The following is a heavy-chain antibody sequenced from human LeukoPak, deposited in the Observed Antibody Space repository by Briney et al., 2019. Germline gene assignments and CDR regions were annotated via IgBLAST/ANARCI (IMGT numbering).Heavy chain of an antibody. CDR2: ISWDGGST. Sequence: GGSLRLSCAASGFTFDDYTTHWVRQAPGKGLEWVSLISWDGGSTYYADSVKGRFTISRDNSKNSLYLQMNSLRTEDTALYYCAKQGGGATGFDYWGQGTLVTVSS. D-gene: IGHD3-16*01. CDR1: GFTFDDYT. CDR3: AKQGGGATGFDY. V-gene: IGHV3-43*01. J-gene: IGHJ4*02.